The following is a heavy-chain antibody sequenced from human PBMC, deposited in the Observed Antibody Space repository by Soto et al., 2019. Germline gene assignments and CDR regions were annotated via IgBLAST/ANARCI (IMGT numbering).Heavy chain of an antibody. CDR1: GFTFDDYA. J-gene: IGHJ4*02. D-gene: IGHD6-13*01. V-gene: IGHV3-9*01. CDR2: ISWNSGSI. Sequence: GGSLRLSCAASGFTFDDYAMHWVRQAPGKGLEWVSGISWNSGSIGYADSVKGRFTISRDNAKNSLYLQMNSLRAEDTALYYCAKDKAAAADGLPDYWGQGTLVTVSS. CDR3: AKDKAAAADGLPDY.